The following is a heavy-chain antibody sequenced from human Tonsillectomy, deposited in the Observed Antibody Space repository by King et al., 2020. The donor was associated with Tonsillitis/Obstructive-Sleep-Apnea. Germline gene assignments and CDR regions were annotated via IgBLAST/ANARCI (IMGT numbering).Heavy chain of an antibody. CDR3: ARGSVGSTVQGVSRRSYYYYYMDV. V-gene: IGHV3-33*01. CDR2: IWYDGSNK. Sequence: HVQLVESGGGVVQPGKSLRLSCVASGFTFSNYGMHWVRQAPGKGLEWVAVIWYDGSNKYYADSVKGRFSISRDNSKNTLYLQMNSLRAEDTAVYYCARGSVGSTVQGVSRRSYYYYYMDVWAEGTTVTVSS. J-gene: IGHJ6*03. D-gene: IGHD3-10*01. CDR1: GFTFSNYG.